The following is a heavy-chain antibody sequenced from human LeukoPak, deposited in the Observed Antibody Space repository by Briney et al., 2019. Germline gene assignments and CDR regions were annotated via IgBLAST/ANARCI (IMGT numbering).Heavy chain of an antibody. CDR3: ARDFEYTHFDY. Sequence: GGSLRLSCAASGFTFSSYAMSWVRQAPGKGLEWVSSISSSSSYIYYADSVKGRFTISRDNAKNSLYLQMNSLRAEDTAVYYCARDFEYTHFDYWGQGTLVTVSS. J-gene: IGHJ4*02. CDR2: ISSSSSYI. V-gene: IGHV3-21*01. D-gene: IGHD6-6*01. CDR1: GFTFSSYA.